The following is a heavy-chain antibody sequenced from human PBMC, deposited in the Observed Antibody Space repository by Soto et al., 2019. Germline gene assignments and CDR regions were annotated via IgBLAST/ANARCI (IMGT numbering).Heavy chain of an antibody. CDR1: GGSITSYY. D-gene: IGHD5-18*01. CDR3: AIAPGDTAMVGY. CDR2: VSSTGST. V-gene: IGHV4-59*01. J-gene: IGHJ4*02. Sequence: SETLSLTCTVSGGSITSYYWSWIRQPPGKGLEWIVSVSSTGSTVYNPSLTSRVTVSLDTSKNQFSLTLNSVTAADTAVYYCAIAPGDTAMVGYWGQGTLVTVSS.